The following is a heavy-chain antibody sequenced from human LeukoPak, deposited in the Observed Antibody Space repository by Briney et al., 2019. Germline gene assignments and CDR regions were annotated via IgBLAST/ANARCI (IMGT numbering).Heavy chain of an antibody. CDR3: ARFAYCGGHCWYYFEY. D-gene: IGHD2-21*02. J-gene: IGHJ4*02. CDR2: IYSRGST. Sequence: KPSETLSLTCIVSGGSISSYYWSWIRQPPGKGLEWIGYIYSRGSTNYNPSLKSRITISVDTSKNQFSLKLRSVPAAATAVYYCARFAYCGGHCWYYFEYWGQGSLVTVSS. V-gene: IGHV4-59*01. CDR1: GGSISSYY.